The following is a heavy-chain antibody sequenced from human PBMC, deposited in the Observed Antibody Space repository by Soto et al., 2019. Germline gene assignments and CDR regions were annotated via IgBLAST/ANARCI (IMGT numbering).Heavy chain of an antibody. D-gene: IGHD2-2*01. CDR1: GFTFSSYS. CDR3: ARVRPAAMSGWFDP. V-gene: IGHV3-48*01. J-gene: IGHJ5*02. Sequence: GGSLRLSCAASGFTFSSYSMNWVRQAPGKGLEWVSYISSSSSTIYYADSVKGRFTISRDNAKNSLYLQMNSLRAEDTAVYYCARVRPAAMSGWFDPWGQGTLVTVSS. CDR2: ISSSSSTI.